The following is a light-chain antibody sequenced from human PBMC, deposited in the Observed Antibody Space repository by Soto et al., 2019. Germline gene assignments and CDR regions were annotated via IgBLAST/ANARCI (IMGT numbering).Light chain of an antibody. Sequence: DIQMTQSPSTLSASVGDRVTITCRASQNINTWLAWYQQKPGKAPYLLIYKASNLQNGVPSRFSGSSSGTDFTLTISSLQPDDFANYYCQQYENYPHTYGVETKVEI. CDR2: KAS. V-gene: IGKV1-5*03. CDR1: QNINTW. J-gene: IGKJ4*01. CDR3: QQYENYPHT.